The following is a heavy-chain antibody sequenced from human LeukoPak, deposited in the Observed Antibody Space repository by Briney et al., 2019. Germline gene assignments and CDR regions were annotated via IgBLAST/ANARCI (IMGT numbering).Heavy chain of an antibody. CDR2: ISASGDT. V-gene: IGHV4-61*02. CDR1: GGSISSGSYY. CDR3: ATGLPGDYDYNCFDS. J-gene: IGHJ5*01. Sequence: SETLSLTCTVSGGSISSGSYYWSWIRQPAGKGLEWIGRISASGDTRLNPSLERRATMSVDTSKNQFSLKLTSVTAADTAVYFCATGLPGDYDYNCFDSWGQGTLVTVSS. D-gene: IGHD5-12*01.